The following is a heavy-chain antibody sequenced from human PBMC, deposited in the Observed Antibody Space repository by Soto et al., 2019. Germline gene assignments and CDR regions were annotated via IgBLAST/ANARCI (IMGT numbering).Heavy chain of an antibody. CDR3: ARVMVTGIRIENFDY. J-gene: IGHJ4*02. CDR2: TSTTGNTI. D-gene: IGHD2-21*02. V-gene: IGHV3-48*02. Sequence: GGSLRLSCAASGFMFNSYSMNWVRQIPGKGLEWVSYTSTTGNTIYYADSVKGRFTISRDNDKNSLYLQMNSLRDEDTAIYYCARVMVTGIRIENFDYWGQGTLVTVSS. CDR1: GFMFNSYS.